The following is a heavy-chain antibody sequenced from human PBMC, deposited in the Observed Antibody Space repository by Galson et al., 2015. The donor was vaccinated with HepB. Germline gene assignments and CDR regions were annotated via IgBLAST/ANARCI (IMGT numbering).Heavy chain of an antibody. V-gene: IGHV1-2*02. J-gene: IGHJ3*02. D-gene: IGHD3-22*01. CDR3: ARETMIVVVPRKAFDI. CDR1: GYTFTGYY. Sequence: SVKVSCKASGYTFTGYYMHWVRQAPGQGLEWMGWINPNSGGTNYAQKFQGRVTMTRDTSISAAYMELSRLRSDDTAVYYCARETMIVVVPRKAFDIWGQGTMVTVSS. CDR2: INPNSGGT.